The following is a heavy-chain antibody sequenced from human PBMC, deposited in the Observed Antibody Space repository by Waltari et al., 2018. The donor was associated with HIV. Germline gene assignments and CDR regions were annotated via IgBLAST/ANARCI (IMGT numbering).Heavy chain of an antibody. CDR3: ARHFRYSSSSDWFDP. V-gene: IGHV5-51*01. J-gene: IGHJ5*02. CDR2: IYPGDSDT. D-gene: IGHD6-6*01. CDR1: GYSFTSYW. Sequence: EVQLVQSGGEAKQPGASMKISCKGSGYSFTSYWIGWVRQMRGKGLEWMGIIYPGDSDTRYSPSFQGQVTISADKSISTAYLQWSSLKASDTAMYYCARHFRYSSSSDWFDPWGQGTLVTVSS.